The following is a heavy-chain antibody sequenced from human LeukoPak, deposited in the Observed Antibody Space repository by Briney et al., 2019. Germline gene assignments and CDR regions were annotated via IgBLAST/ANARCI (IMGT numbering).Heavy chain of an antibody. CDR1: EFTLSSYS. CDR2: ITSSSSYI. V-gene: IGHV3-21*01. J-gene: IGHJ4*02. CDR3: ARDSDVGY. Sequence: PGGSLNPSCAPSEFTLSSYSMTWVRQAPGKGLEWVSSITSSSSYIYYADSVKGRFTISRDNAKNSLYLQMNSLRAEDTAVYYCARDSDVGYWGQGTLVTVSS.